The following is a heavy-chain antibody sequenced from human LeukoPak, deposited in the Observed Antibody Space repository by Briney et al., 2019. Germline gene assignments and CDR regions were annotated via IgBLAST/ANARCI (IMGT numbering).Heavy chain of an antibody. CDR3: ARRVMGFRELYTDY. Sequence: PSETLSLTCTVSGGSISSSSYYWGWIRQPPGKGLEWIGSIYYSGSTYYNPSLKSRVTISVDTSKNQFSLKLSSVTAADTAVYYCARRVMGFRELYTDYWGQGTLATVSS. V-gene: IGHV4-39*01. CDR1: GGSISSSSYY. J-gene: IGHJ4*02. CDR2: IYYSGST. D-gene: IGHD3-10*01.